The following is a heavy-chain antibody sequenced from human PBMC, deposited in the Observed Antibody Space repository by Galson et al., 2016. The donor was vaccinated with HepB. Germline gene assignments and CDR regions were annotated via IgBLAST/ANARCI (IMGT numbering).Heavy chain of an antibody. CDR3: ARTDREWLRLGGAFWGYFDY. CDR1: GFNFNRYA. Sequence: SLRLSCAASGFNFNRYAMNWVRQAPGRGLEWVSYISSSSSTIYYADSVKGRFTISRDNAKNTLYLQMNSLRAEDTALYYCARTDREWLRLGGAFWGYFDYWGQGTLVTVSS. D-gene: IGHD5-12*01. V-gene: IGHV3-48*01. J-gene: IGHJ4*02. CDR2: ISSSSSTI.